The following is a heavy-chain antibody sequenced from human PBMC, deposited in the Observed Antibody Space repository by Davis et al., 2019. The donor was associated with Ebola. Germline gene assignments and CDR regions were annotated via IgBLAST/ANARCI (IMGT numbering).Heavy chain of an antibody. D-gene: IGHD4-17*01. V-gene: IGHV3-30-3*01. J-gene: IGHJ4*02. CDR2: ISYDGSNK. CDR1: GFTFSSYA. Sequence: GESLKISCAASGFTFSSYAMHWVRQAPGKGLEWVAVISYDGSNKYYADSVKGRFTISRDNSKNTLYLQMNSLRAEDTAVYYCARGATVTRDDFDYWGQGTLVTVSS. CDR3: ARGATVTRDDFDY.